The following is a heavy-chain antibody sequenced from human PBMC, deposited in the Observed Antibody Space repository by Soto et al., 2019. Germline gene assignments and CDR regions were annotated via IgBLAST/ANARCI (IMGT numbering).Heavy chain of an antibody. D-gene: IGHD2-15*01. V-gene: IGHV1-18*01. Sequence: QVQLVQSGAEVKKPGASVKVSCKASGYTFTSYGISWVRQAPGQGLEWMGWISAYNGNTNYAQKLQGRVTMTTDTPTSTAYMEVRSLSSEVTAVYYWEREGFVYCSGGSCYLVPRAIDYWGQGTLVTVSS. CDR3: EREGFVYCSGGSCYLVPRAIDY. J-gene: IGHJ4*02. CDR1: GYTFTSYG. CDR2: ISAYNGNT.